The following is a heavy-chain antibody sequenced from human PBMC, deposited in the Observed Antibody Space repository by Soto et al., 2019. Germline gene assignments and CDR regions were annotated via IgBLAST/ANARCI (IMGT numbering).Heavy chain of an antibody. J-gene: IGHJ3*02. CDR3: ARDRSGPRAFGVVTVRCAFDI. CDR2: IIPILGIA. V-gene: IGHV1-69*04. CDR1: GATFTSYT. D-gene: IGHD3-3*01. Sequence: SVKVSWKASGATFTSYTINWVRQAPGQGLEWMGRIIPILGIANYAQKFQGRVTITADKSTSTAYMELSSLRSEDTAVYYCARDRSGPRAFGVVTVRCAFDIWGQ.